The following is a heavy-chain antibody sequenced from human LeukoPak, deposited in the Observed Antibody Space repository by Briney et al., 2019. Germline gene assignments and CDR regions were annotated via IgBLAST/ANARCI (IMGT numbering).Heavy chain of an antibody. CDR2: INPNSSVT. Sequence: ASVKVSCKTSGYTFTGYYMHWVRQAPGQGLEWMGWINPNSSVTNYAQRFQGRVNRTRDTSISAAYMELRWLTSDDTAVYYCARERGGNSPFDSWGQGTLVTVSS. V-gene: IGHV1-2*02. CDR3: ARERGGNSPFDS. J-gene: IGHJ4*02. D-gene: IGHD4-23*01. CDR1: GYTFTGYY.